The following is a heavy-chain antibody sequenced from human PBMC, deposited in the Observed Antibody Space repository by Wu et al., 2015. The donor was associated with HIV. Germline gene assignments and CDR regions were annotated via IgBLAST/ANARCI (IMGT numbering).Heavy chain of an antibody. CDR3: LRGFGQQLGWFDP. J-gene: IGHJ5*02. D-gene: IGHD6-13*01. Sequence: VQLVQSGGEVKKPGASVKVSCRASGYIFTDYYIHWVRQAPGQGLEWMGWMNPDSGNKGYEQKFQGRVTMTTDTSITTAYMELNSLRSEDTAVYYCLRGFGQQLGWFDPWGRGTLVTV. CDR1: GYIFTDYY. CDR2: MNPDSGNK. V-gene: IGHV1-8*02.